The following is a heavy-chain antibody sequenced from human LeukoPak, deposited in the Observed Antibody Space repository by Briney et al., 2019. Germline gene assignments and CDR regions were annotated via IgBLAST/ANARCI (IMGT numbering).Heavy chain of an antibody. V-gene: IGHV4-61*02. CDR2: IYTSGST. J-gene: IGHJ4*02. Sequence: TLSLTCTVSGGSISSSSYYWSWIRQPAGKGLEWIGRIYTSGSTNYNPSLKSRVTMSVDTSKNQFSLKLSSVTAADTAVYYCARDRGGSSSSPYFDYWGQGTLVTVSS. CDR3: ARDRGGSSSSPYFDY. D-gene: IGHD6-6*01. CDR1: GGSISSSSYY.